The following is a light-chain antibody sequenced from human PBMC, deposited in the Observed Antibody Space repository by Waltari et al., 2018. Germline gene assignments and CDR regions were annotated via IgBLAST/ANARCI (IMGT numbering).Light chain of an antibody. CDR3: QQYNSYSPLT. J-gene: IGKJ4*01. CDR1: QSISSW. CDR2: QAS. V-gene: IGKV1-5*03. Sequence: DIQMTLSPSTLFPSVGHRVTITCRASQSISSWLAWYQQKPGKAPNLLMYQASSLESGVPSRFSGSGSGTEFTLTISSLQPDDFATYYCQQYNSYSPLTFGGGTKVEIK.